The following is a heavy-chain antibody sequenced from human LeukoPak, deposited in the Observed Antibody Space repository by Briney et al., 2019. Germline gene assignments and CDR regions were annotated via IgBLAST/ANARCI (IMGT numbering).Heavy chain of an antibody. Sequence: GASVKVSCKVSGYTLTELSMHWVRQAPGKGLEWMGGFDPEDGETIYAQKFQGRVTMTEDTSTDTAYMELRSLRSEDTAVYYCARGGKAAGSTYYYYYMDVWGKGTTVTISS. CDR2: FDPEDGET. CDR3: ARGGKAAGSTYYYYYMDV. CDR1: GYTLTELS. V-gene: IGHV1-24*01. J-gene: IGHJ6*03. D-gene: IGHD6-13*01.